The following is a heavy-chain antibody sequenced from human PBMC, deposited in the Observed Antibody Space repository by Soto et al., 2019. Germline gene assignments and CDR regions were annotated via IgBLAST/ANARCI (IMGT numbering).Heavy chain of an antibody. D-gene: IGHD1-1*01. V-gene: IGHV4-59*08. CDR2: NYYSGST. CDR3: ARRYGYSFDY. J-gene: IGHJ4*02. CDR1: GGSISSYY. Sequence: QVQLQESGPGLVKPSETLSLTCTVSGGSISSYYWSWIRQPPGKGLEWIGYNYYSGSTNYNPSLKSRVTISVDTSKNQFSLNLSSMTAADTAVYYCARRYGYSFDYWGQGTLVTVSS.